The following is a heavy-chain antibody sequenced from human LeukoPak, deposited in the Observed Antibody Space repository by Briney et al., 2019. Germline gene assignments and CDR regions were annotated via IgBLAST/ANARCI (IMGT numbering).Heavy chain of an antibody. D-gene: IGHD3-10*01. V-gene: IGHV4-34*01. Sequence: SETLSLTCAVYGGSFSGYYWSWIRQPPGKGLEWIGEINRSGSTNYNPSLKSRVTISVDTSKNQFSLKLSSVTAADTAVYYCARGQGTMVRGAHDYWGQGTLVTVSS. J-gene: IGHJ4*02. CDR1: GGSFSGYY. CDR2: INRSGST. CDR3: ARGQGTMVRGAHDY.